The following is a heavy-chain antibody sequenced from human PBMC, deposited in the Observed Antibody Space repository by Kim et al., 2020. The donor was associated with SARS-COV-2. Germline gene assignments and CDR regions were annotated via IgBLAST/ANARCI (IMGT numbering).Heavy chain of an antibody. CDR3: ATHIVGATRGWWFDP. D-gene: IGHD1-26*01. J-gene: IGHJ5*02. CDR2: FDPEVGET. CDR1: GYTLTELS. Sequence: ASVKVSCKVSGYTLTELSMHWVRQAPGEGLEWMGGFDPEVGETIYAQKLQGRVTMTEDTSTDTAYMELSSLRSEDTAVYYCATHIVGATRGWWFDPWGQGTLVTVSS. V-gene: IGHV1-24*01.